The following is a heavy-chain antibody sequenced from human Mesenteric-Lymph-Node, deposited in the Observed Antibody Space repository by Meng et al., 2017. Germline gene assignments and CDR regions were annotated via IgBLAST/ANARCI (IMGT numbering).Heavy chain of an antibody. CDR3: ARVMSYFFDP. V-gene: IGHV1-69*05. CDR2: IIPIFGTA. CDR1: GGTFSSYA. J-gene: IGHJ5*02. D-gene: IGHD3-9*01. Sequence: SVKVSCKASGGTFSSYAIRWVRQAPGQGLEWMGGIIPIFGTANYAQKFQGRVTITTDESTSTAYMELSSLRSEDTAVYYCARVMSYFFDPWGQGTLVTVSS.